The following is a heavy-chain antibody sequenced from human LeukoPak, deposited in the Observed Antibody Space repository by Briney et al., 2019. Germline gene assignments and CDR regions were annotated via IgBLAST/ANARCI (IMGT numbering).Heavy chain of an antibody. CDR3: ARDGDTSLFDY. V-gene: IGHV3-21*01. CDR1: GFTFSSYS. D-gene: IGHD5-18*01. Sequence: GGSLRLSCAASGFTFSSYSMNWVRQAPGKGLEWVSSISSSSSYIYYADSVKGRFTISRDNAKNSLYLQMNSLRAEDTAVYYCARDGDTSLFDYWGQGTLVTASS. CDR2: ISSSSSYI. J-gene: IGHJ4*02.